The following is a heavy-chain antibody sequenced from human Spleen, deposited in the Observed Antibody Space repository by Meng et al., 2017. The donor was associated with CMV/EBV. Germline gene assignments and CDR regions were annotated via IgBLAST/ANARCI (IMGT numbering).Heavy chain of an antibody. CDR2: ISWDGDIT. V-gene: IGHV3-43*01. Sequence: GGSLRLSCAASGFTFNDYTMHWVRQAPGKGLEWVSLISWDGDITYYADSVKGRSTISRDNSKSFLYLQLNSLRTEDTALYYCAKQGYCSSTTCHANFDYWGQGTLVTVSS. J-gene: IGHJ4*02. D-gene: IGHD2-2*01. CDR1: GFTFNDYT. CDR3: AKQGYCSSTTCHANFDY.